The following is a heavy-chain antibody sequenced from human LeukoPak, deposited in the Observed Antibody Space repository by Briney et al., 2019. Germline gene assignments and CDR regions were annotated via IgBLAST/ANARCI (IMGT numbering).Heavy chain of an antibody. Sequence: PGGSLRLSCAASGFTFSDYYMSWIRQAPGKGLEWVAYISSSGSTIYYADSVKGRFTISRDNAKNSLYLQMNSLRAEDTAVYYCARGLHNYGDFPYFDYWGQGTLVTVSS. CDR3: ARGLHNYGDFPYFDY. D-gene: IGHD4-17*01. J-gene: IGHJ4*02. V-gene: IGHV3-11*01. CDR2: ISSSGSTI. CDR1: GFTFSDYY.